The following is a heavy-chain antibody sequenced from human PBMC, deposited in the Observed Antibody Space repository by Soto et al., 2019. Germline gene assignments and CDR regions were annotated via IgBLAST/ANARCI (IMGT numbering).Heavy chain of an antibody. Sequence: EVQLVESGGGLVKPGGSLRLSCAASGFTFSSYSMNWVRQAPGKGLEWVSSISSSSSYIYYADSVKGRFTISRDNAKNSLYLQMNSLRAEDTAVYYCARVPLGRLQRTPIYGGMDVWGQGTTVTVSS. J-gene: IGHJ6*02. D-gene: IGHD4-17*01. CDR3: ARVPLGRLQRTPIYGGMDV. CDR1: GFTFSSYS. V-gene: IGHV3-21*01. CDR2: ISSSSSYI.